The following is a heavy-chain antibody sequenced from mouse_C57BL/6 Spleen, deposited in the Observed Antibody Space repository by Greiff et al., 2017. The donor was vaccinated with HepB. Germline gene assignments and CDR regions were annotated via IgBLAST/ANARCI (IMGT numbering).Heavy chain of an antibody. V-gene: IGHV1-53*01. CDR2: INPSNGGT. D-gene: IGHD1-1*01. CDR1: GYTFTSYW. CDR3: AHYGSSYEGYYFDY. Sequence: QVQLKQSGTELVKPGASVKLSCKASGYTFTSYWMHWVKQRPGQGLEWIGNINPSNGGTNYNEKFKSKATLTVDKSSSTAYMQLSSLTSEDSAVYYCAHYGSSYEGYYFDYWGQGTTLTVSS. J-gene: IGHJ2*01.